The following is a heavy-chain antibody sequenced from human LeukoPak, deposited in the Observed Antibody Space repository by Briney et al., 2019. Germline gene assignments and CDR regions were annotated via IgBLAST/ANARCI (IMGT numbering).Heavy chain of an antibody. CDR2: MNPNSGNT. CDR3: ARGDCSSTSCYYYYYYMDV. CDR1: GYTFTSYD. J-gene: IGHJ6*03. V-gene: IGHV1-8*01. Sequence: ASVKVSCNASGYTFTSYDINWVRQATGQGLEWMGWMNPNSGNTGYAQKFQGRVTMTRNTSISTAYMELSSLRSEDTAVYYCARGDCSSTSCYYYYYYMDVWGKGTTVTVSS. D-gene: IGHD2-2*01.